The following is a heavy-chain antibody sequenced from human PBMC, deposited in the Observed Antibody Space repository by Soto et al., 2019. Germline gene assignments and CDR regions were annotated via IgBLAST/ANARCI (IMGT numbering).Heavy chain of an antibody. CDR3: ARVGYGSGSNLDY. CDR2: IWHDGSNK. D-gene: IGHD3-10*01. J-gene: IGHJ4*02. Sequence: GGSLRLSCAASGFTFSSYGMHWVRQAPGKGLEWVAIIWHDGSNKYYVDSVKGRFTVSRDNSKDTLYLEMNSLRAEDTAVYYCARVGYGSGSNLDYWGQGTLVTVSS. CDR1: GFTFSSYG. V-gene: IGHV3-33*01.